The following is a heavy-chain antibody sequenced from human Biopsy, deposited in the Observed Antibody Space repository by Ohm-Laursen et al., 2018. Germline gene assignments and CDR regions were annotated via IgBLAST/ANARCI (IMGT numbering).Heavy chain of an antibody. D-gene: IGHD4-17*01. Sequence: SLRLSCAASGFTFSNYWMHWVRQAPGKGLVWVSHIYNLGTSTNYADSVRGRFTISRDNAKNTSFLQINSLRVEDTAVYFCARGFGDHLSATDYGMDVWGQGTTVTVSS. CDR3: ARGFGDHLSATDYGMDV. CDR1: GFTFSNYW. J-gene: IGHJ6*02. CDR2: IYNLGTST. V-gene: IGHV3-74*01.